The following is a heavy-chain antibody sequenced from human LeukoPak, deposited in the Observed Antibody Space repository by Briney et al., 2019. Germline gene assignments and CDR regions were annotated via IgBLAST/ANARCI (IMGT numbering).Heavy chain of an antibody. CDR2: ISWNSGSI. CDR1: GFTFDDYA. D-gene: IGHD1-7*01. J-gene: IGHJ4*02. CDR3: AKDTYNWNYGSFDY. V-gene: IGHV3-9*01. Sequence: GGSLRLSCAASGFTFDDYAMLWVRQAPGKGLEWVSGISWNSGSIGYADSVKGRFTISRDNAKNSLYLQMNSLRAEDTALYYCAKDTYNWNYGSFDYWGQGTLVTVSS.